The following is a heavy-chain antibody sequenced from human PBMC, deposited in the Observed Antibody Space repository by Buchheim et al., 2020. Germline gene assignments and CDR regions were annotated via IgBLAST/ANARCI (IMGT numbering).Heavy chain of an antibody. V-gene: IGHV3-7*01. CDR3: ASHTTHQGVATDSFDY. Sequence: EVQLVESGGGLVQPGGSLRLSCAVSGFTFSRYWMSWVRQAPGKGLEWVANIKQDESEKYYVDSVKGRFTISRDNAKNSLYLQMNSLRAEDTAVYYCASHTTHQGVATDSFDYWGQGTL. CDR1: GFTFSRYW. D-gene: IGHD5-12*01. CDR2: IKQDESEK. J-gene: IGHJ4*02.